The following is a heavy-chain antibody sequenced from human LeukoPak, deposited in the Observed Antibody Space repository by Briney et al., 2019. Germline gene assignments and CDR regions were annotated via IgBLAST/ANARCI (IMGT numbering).Heavy chain of an antibody. CDR2: IYYSGSS. Sequence: SQTLSLTCTVSGGSISSGYYCWSWIRQPPGKGLEWIGYIYYSGSSYYNPSLKSRISMSVDMSKNQFSLKLSSVTAADTAVYYCAREYRAIETFDYWGQGTLVTVSS. J-gene: IGHJ4*02. CDR1: GGSISSGYYC. V-gene: IGHV4-30-4*01. D-gene: IGHD3-10*01. CDR3: AREYRAIETFDY.